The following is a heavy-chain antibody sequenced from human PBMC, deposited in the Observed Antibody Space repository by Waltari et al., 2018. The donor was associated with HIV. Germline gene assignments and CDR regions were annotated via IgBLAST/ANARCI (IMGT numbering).Heavy chain of an antibody. J-gene: IGHJ4*02. CDR1: GFTVSSHY. V-gene: IGHV3-53*02. D-gene: IGHD1-26*01. CDR2: IYSGGAT. CDR3: ASVRAGAFDH. Sequence: EVQLVETGGGLIQPGGSLRLSCTASGFTVSSHYMSWVRQAPEKGLEWVSLIYSGGATYYADSVKGRFTISRDNSRNTLYLQMISLRAEDTAVYYCASVRAGAFDHWGQGTLVTVSS.